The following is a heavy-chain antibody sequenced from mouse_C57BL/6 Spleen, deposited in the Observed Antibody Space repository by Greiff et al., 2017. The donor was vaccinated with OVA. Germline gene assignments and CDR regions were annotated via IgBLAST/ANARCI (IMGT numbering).Heavy chain of an antibody. CDR1: GYTFTDYY. Sequence: VQLVESGAELVRPGASVKLSCKASGYTFTDYYINWVKQRPGQGLEWIARIYPGSGNTYYNEKFKGKATLTAEKSSSTAYMQLSSLTSEDSAVYFCARSYYDYDSYYYAMDYWGQGTSVTVSS. D-gene: IGHD2-4*01. J-gene: IGHJ4*01. CDR2: IYPGSGNT. V-gene: IGHV1-76*01. CDR3: ARSYYDYDSYYYAMDY.